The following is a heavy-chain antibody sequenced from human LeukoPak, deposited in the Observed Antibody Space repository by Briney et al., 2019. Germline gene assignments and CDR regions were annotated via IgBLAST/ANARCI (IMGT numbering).Heavy chain of an antibody. CDR1: GFTFSSYS. J-gene: IGHJ3*02. CDR2: ISYSSSTV. V-gene: IGHV3-48*04. CDR3: ARDGGGDIVVAFAFDI. D-gene: IGHD2-15*01. Sequence: QPGGSLRLSCAASGFTFSSYSMNWVRQAPGKGLEWVSYISYSSSTVYYADSVKGRFTISRDNAKNSLYLQMNSLRAGDTAVYYCARDGGGDIVVAFAFDIWGQGTMVTVSS.